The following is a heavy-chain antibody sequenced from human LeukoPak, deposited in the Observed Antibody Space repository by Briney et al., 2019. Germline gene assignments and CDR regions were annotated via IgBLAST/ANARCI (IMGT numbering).Heavy chain of an antibody. D-gene: IGHD5-12*01. V-gene: IGHV3-23*01. CDR2: ISGSGGST. Sequence: GGSLRLSCAASGFTFSSYGMNWVRQAPGKGLEWVSAISGSGGSTYYADSAKGRFTIYRDNSKNTLYLQMNSLRVEDTAVYYCARVLGYCGYDPFDIWGQGTMVTVSS. J-gene: IGHJ3*02. CDR1: GFTFSSYG. CDR3: ARVLGYCGYDPFDI.